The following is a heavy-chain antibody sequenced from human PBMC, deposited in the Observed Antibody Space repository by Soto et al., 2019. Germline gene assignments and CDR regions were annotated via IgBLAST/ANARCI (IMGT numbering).Heavy chain of an antibody. Sequence: QITLKESGPTLVTRTETLTLTCTFSGFSLSTSGVGVGWIRQPPGKALGWLALIYWDDDKRYSPSLKSRLTITKDTSKNQVVLRMTNMDPVDTATYYCAHSAGLRGGYSYGVFDYWGQGTLVTVSS. CDR2: IYWDDDK. J-gene: IGHJ4*02. V-gene: IGHV2-5*02. CDR1: GFSLSTSGVG. D-gene: IGHD5-18*01. CDR3: AHSAGLRGGYSYGVFDY.